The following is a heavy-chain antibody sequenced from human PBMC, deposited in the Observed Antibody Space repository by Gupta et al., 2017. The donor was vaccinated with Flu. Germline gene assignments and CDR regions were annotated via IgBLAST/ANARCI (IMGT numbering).Heavy chain of an antibody. V-gene: IGHV3-11*05. CDR3: ARGAWPDSSGYYYADY. CDR1: GFIFSDYY. Sequence: QVQVVESGGDLVKPGGSLRLSCAASGFIFSDYYLSWIRQAPGKGLEWVSFISSSSSYTNYADSVKGRFTISRDNAKNSLYLQMNSLRAEDTALYYCARGAWPDSSGYYYADYWGQGTLVTVSS. D-gene: IGHD3-22*01. J-gene: IGHJ4*02. CDR2: ISSSSSYT.